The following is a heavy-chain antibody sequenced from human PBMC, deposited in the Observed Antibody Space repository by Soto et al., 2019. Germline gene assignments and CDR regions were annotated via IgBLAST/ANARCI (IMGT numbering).Heavy chain of an antibody. CDR3: AKHTWFGAFDY. J-gene: IGHJ4*02. Sequence: EVQLLESGGGLVQPGGSLRLSCAASGFTFSSYAMSWVRQAPGKGLEWVSAISGSGGSTYYADSVKGRFTISGDNSKNALYPQMNSMRAEGTAVYYCAKHTWFGAFDYWGQGTLVTVSS. V-gene: IGHV3-23*01. CDR2: ISGSGGST. D-gene: IGHD3-10*01. CDR1: GFTFSSYA.